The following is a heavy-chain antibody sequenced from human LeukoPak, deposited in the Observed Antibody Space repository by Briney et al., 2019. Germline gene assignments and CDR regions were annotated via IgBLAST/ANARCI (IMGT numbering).Heavy chain of an antibody. CDR3: ASPWFGEPNWFDP. V-gene: IGHV3-48*04. J-gene: IGHJ5*02. CDR2: ISSSGSTI. D-gene: IGHD3-10*01. CDR1: GFTFSSYN. Sequence: QSGGSLRLSCAASGFTFSSYNMNWVRQAPGKGLEWVSYISSSGSTIYYADSVKGRFTISRDNAKNSLYLQMNSLRAEDTAVYYCASPWFGEPNWFDPWGQGTLVTVSS.